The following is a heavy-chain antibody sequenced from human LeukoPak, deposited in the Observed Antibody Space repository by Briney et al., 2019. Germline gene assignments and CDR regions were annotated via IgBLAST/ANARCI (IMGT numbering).Heavy chain of an antibody. CDR2: IYSGGST. J-gene: IGHJ4*02. V-gene: IGHV3-66*01. CDR1: GFTVSSNY. CDR3: AKGHFASSSFFDV. D-gene: IGHD6-6*01. Sequence: GGSLRLSCAASGFTVSSNYMSWVRQAPGKGLEWVSVIYSGGSTYYADSVKGRFTISRDNSKNTLYLQMNSLRVEDTATYYCAKGHFASSSFFDVWGQGTLVTVSS.